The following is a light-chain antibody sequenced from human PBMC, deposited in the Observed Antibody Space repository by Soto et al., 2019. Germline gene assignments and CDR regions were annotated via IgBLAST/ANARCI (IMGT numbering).Light chain of an antibody. J-gene: IGKJ5*01. V-gene: IGKV3-20*01. CDR1: QSVSRY. CDR2: GAS. CDR3: QQYDNSPIT. Sequence: EIVMTQSPATLSVSPWERATLSCRASQSVSRYLAWYQQKPGQAPRLLIYGASSRATGIPDRFSGTGSETDFTLTISRLEPEDFAVYYCQQYDNSPITFGQGTRLEIK.